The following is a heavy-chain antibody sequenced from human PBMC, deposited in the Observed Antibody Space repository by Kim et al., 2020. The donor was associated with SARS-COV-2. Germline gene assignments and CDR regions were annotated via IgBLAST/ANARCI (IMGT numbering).Heavy chain of an antibody. D-gene: IGHD3-10*01. J-gene: IGHJ6*02. Sequence: SETLSLTCTVSGGSISSGDYYWSWIRQPPGKGLEWIGHIYYSGSTYYNPSLKSRVTISVDTSKNQFSLKLSSVTAADTAVYYCAREPLNSWVRGVGNSYGMDVWGQGTTVTVSS. CDR1: GGSISSGDYY. CDR3: AREPLNSWVRGVGNSYGMDV. CDR2: IYYSGST. V-gene: IGHV4-30-4*01.